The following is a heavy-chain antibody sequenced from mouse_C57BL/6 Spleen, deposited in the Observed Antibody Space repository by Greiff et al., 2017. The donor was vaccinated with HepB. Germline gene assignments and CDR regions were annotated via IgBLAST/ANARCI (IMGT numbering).Heavy chain of an antibody. V-gene: IGHV1-54*01. CDR3: ARNGITTVVESSWFAY. CDR1: GYAFTNYL. J-gene: IGHJ3*01. D-gene: IGHD1-1*01. Sequence: QVQLQQSGAELVRPGPSVKVSCKASGYAFTNYLIEWVKQRPGQGLEWIGVINPGSGGTNYNEKFKGKATLTADKSSSTAYMQLSSLTSEDSAVYFCARNGITTVVESSWFAYWGQGTLVTVSA. CDR2: INPGSGGT.